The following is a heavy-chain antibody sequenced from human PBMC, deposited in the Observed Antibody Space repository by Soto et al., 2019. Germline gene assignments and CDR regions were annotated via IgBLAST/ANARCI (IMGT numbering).Heavy chain of an antibody. CDR2: IHRAGNT. Sequence: EVQLVESGGGLVQPGGSLRLSCAASGFSVSNNYVSWVRQAPGKGLEWVSVIHRAGNTYYADSVKGRFTISRDNSKNTEYFQMNGLGVEDVAVFYCARVDGGNSGWGQGTLVSVCS. V-gene: IGHV3-66*01. CDR3: ARVDGGNSG. D-gene: IGHD2-21*02. CDR1: GFSVSNNY. J-gene: IGHJ1*01.